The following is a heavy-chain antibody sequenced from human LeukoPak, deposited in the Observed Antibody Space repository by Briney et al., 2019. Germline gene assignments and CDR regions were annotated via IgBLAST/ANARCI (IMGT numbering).Heavy chain of an antibody. D-gene: IGHD3-22*01. V-gene: IGHV3-7*01. J-gene: IGHJ3*02. CDR1: GFTFSSYW. Sequence: GGSLRLSCAASGFTFSSYWMSWVRQAPGKGLEWVANIKQDGSEKYYVDSVKGRFTISRDNAKNSLYLQMNSLRAEDTAVYYCATGSSGYYPQDAFDIWGQGTMVTVSS. CDR2: IKQDGSEK. CDR3: ATGSSGYYPQDAFDI.